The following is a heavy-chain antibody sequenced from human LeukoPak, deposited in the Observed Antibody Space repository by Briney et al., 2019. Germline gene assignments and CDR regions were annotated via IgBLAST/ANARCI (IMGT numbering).Heavy chain of an antibody. V-gene: IGHV3-21*01. Sequence: GGSLRLSCAASGFTFSSYSMNWVRQAPGKGLEWVSSISSSSSYIYYADSVKGRFTISRDNAKNSLYLQMNSLRAEDTAVYYCARDLSADYGDYPGWGAFDIWGQGTMVTVSS. J-gene: IGHJ3*02. CDR1: GFTFSSYS. D-gene: IGHD4-17*01. CDR3: ARDLSADYGDYPGWGAFDI. CDR2: ISSSSSYI.